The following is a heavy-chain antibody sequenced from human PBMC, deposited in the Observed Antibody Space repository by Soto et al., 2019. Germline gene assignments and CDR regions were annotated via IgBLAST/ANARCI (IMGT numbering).Heavy chain of an antibody. V-gene: IGHV4-4*07. Sequence: PSETLSVTCTVSGASISSYYWSWIRQPAGKGLEWIGRIHTSGSTNYNPSLKSRVTMSVDTSKNHFSLKMSSATAADTAVYYCARGGVGGSRYYFDYWGQGTLVTVSS. J-gene: IGHJ4*02. CDR2: IHTSGST. D-gene: IGHD1-26*01. CDR3: ARGGVGGSRYYFDY. CDR1: GASISSYY.